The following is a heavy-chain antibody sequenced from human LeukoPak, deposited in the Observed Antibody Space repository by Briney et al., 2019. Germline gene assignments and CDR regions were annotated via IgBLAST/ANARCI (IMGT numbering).Heavy chain of an antibody. V-gene: IGHV3-11*01. CDR2: ISSRGSTI. CDR1: GFTFSDYY. CDR3: ARYDGSGSYNWFDP. Sequence: GGSLRLSCAASGFTFSDYYMSWIRQAPGKGLEWVSYISSRGSTIYYADSVKGRFTISRDNAKNSLYLQMNSLRAEDTAVYYCARYDGSGSYNWFDPWGQGTLVTVSS. J-gene: IGHJ5*02. D-gene: IGHD3-10*01.